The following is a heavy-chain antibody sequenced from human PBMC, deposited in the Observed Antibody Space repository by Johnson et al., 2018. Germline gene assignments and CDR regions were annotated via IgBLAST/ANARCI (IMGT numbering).Heavy chain of an antibody. CDR3: ARGVGEIVVVPAAISAGYYGMDV. J-gene: IGHJ6*02. Sequence: QVQLRQWGAGLLKPSETLALTCAVYGGSFSGYYWSWIRQPPGKGLEWIGEINHSGSTNYNPSLKSRVTIPVDTSTNQFSLKLSSVTAADTAVYYCARGVGEIVVVPAAISAGYYGMDVWGQGTTVTVSS. CDR1: GGSFSGYY. D-gene: IGHD2-2*01. CDR2: INHSGST. V-gene: IGHV4-34*01.